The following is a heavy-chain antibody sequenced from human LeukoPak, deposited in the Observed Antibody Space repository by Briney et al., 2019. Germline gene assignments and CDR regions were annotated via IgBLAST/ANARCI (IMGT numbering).Heavy chain of an antibody. CDR2: INPNSGGT. J-gene: IGHJ4*02. CDR1: GYTFTGYY. D-gene: IGHD6-19*01. Sequence: ASVKVSCKASGYTFTGYYMHWVRQAPGQGLEWMGWINPNSGGTNYAQKFQGRVTITADESTCTAYMELSSLRSEDTAVYYCARALPVAGRSPFDYWGQGTLVTVSS. CDR3: ARALPVAGRSPFDY. V-gene: IGHV1-2*02.